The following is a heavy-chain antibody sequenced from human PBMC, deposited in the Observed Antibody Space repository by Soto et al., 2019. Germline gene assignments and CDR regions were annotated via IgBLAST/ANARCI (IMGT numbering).Heavy chain of an antibody. Sequence: PWGSLRLSCAASGFTFSSYAMSWWRQAPGKGLEWVSAISGSGGSTYYADSVKGRFTISRDNSKNTLYLQMNSLRAEDTAVYYCARRYSSSWYGYYFDYWGQGTLVTVSS. CDR1: GFTFSSYA. V-gene: IGHV3-23*01. CDR3: ARRYSSSWYGYYFDY. CDR2: ISGSGGST. J-gene: IGHJ4*02. D-gene: IGHD6-13*01.